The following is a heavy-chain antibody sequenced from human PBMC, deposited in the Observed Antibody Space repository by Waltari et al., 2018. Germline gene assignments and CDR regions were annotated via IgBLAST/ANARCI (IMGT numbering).Heavy chain of an antibody. V-gene: IGHV1-69*05. D-gene: IGHD3-22*01. CDR1: GGTFSSYA. CDR2: IIPIFGTA. J-gene: IGHJ6*02. CDR3: AGGYYDSSGYENYYYYYGMDV. Sequence: QVQLVQSGAEVKKPGSSVKVSCKASGGTFSSYAISWVRQAPGQGLEWMGGIIPIFGTANYAQKFQGRVTITTDESTSTAYMELSSLRSEDTAVYYCAGGYYDSSGYENYYYYYGMDVWGQGTTVTVSS.